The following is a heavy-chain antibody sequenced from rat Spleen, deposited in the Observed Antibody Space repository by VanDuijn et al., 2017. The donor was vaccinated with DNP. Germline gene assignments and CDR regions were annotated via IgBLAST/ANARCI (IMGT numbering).Heavy chain of an antibody. J-gene: IGHJ2*01. V-gene: IGHV4-2*01. CDR3: TTTHYYDGWFPFDY. Sequence: EVKLVESGGGLVQPGRSLKLSCAASGFNFNDYWMGWVRQAPGKGLERIGEINKDSSIINYTPSLKEKFTISRDNAQNTLYLKMSKLGSEDTAIYYCTTTHYYDGWFPFDYWGQGVMVTVSS. CDR1: GFNFNDYW. CDR2: INKDSSII. D-gene: IGHD1-12*02.